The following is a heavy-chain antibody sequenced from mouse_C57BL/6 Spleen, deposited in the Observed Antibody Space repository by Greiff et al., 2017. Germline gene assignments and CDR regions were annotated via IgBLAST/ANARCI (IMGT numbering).Heavy chain of an antibody. V-gene: IGHV10-3*01. CDR2: IRSKSSNYAT. D-gene: IGHD1-1*01. J-gene: IGHJ4*01. Sequence: EVKVEESGGGLVQPKGSLKLSCAASGFTFNTYAMHWVRQAPGKGLEWVARIRSKSSNYATYYADSVKDRFTISRDDSQSMLYLQMNNLKTEDTAMYYCVREGGFYYGSSYGGAMDYWGQGTSVTVSS. CDR3: VREGGFYYGSSYGGAMDY. CDR1: GFTFNTYA.